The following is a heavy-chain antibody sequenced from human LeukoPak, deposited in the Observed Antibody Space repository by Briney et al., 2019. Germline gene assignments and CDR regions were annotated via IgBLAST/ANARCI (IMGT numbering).Heavy chain of an antibody. Sequence: GGSLRLSCAASGFTVSSNYMSWVRQAPGKGLEWVSYISSSGSTIYYADSVKGRFTISRDNAKNSLYLQMDSLRAEDTAVYYCASPHLGYCSSTSCTARNYGMDVWGQGTTVTVSS. CDR1: GFTVSSNY. CDR2: ISSSGSTI. V-gene: IGHV3-11*01. J-gene: IGHJ6*02. CDR3: ASPHLGYCSSTSCTARNYGMDV. D-gene: IGHD2-2*01.